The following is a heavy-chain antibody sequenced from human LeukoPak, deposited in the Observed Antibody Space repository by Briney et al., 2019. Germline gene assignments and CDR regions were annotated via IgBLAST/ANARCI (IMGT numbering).Heavy chain of an antibody. V-gene: IGHV4-39*07. Sequence: PSETLSLTCTVSGGSISSSTYYWGWIRQPPGKGLEWIGSIYYSGSTYYNPSLKSRVTISVDTSKNQFSLKLSSVTAADTAVYYCARGSTLSGYVDYWGQGTLVTVSS. D-gene: IGHD1-26*01. J-gene: IGHJ4*02. CDR2: IYYSGST. CDR3: ARGSTLSGYVDY. CDR1: GGSISSSTYY.